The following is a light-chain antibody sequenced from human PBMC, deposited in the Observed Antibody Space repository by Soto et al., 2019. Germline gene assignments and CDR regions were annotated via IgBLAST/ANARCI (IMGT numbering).Light chain of an antibody. J-gene: IGKJ2*01. V-gene: IGKV1-5*03. CDR3: QRYNDYQYI. CDR1: ESISDW. CDR2: KAS. Sequence: DIQMTQSPSTLSASVGDRVTITCRASESISDWLAWYQQKPGKAPNLLIQKASTLKSGVPSRFSGSGSGTEFTLTIGSLQPDDFATYYCQRYNDYQYIFGQGTKLEIK.